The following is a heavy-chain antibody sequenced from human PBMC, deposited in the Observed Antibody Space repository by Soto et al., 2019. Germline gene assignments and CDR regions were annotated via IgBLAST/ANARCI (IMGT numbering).Heavy chain of an antibody. Sequence: EVQLVESGGGLVQPGRSLRLSCAASGFTFDDYAMHWVRQAPGKGLEWVSGISWNSGSIGYADSVKGRFTISRDNAKNSLYLQMNSLRAEDTAVYYCAKWRSSWTNYYYYYGMDVWGQGTTVTVSS. CDR1: GFTFDDYA. CDR3: AKWRSSWTNYYYYYGMDV. CDR2: ISWNSGSI. D-gene: IGHD6-13*01. J-gene: IGHJ6*02. V-gene: IGHV3-9*01.